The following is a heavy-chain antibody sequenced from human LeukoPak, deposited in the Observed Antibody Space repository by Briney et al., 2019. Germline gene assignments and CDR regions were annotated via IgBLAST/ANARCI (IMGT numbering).Heavy chain of an antibody. CDR2: ISGSGGST. V-gene: IGHV3-23*01. CDR1: GFTFSSYA. J-gene: IGHJ6*02. Sequence: GGSLRLSCAASGFTFSSYAMSWVRQAPGKGLEWVSAISGSGGSTYYADSVKGRFTISRDNSKNTLYLQMNSLRAEDTAVYYCAKDNPSGWSRDVAYYYYGMDVWGQGTTVTVSS. CDR3: AKDNPSGWSRDVAYYYYGMDV. D-gene: IGHD6-19*01.